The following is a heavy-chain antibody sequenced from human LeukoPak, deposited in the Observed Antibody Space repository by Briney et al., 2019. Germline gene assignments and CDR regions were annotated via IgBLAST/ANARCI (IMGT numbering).Heavy chain of an antibody. D-gene: IGHD4-17*01. V-gene: IGHV3-23*01. J-gene: IGHJ3*02. CDR1: GFTFSRYA. CDR3: AKERRADGDSISAFDI. Sequence: GGSLRLSCAASGFTFSRYAMSWVRQAPGKGLEWVSAISGSGGSTYYADSVKGRFTFSRDNSQNTLYLQMNSLRAEDTAVYYCAKERRADGDSISAFDIWGQGTMVTVSS. CDR2: ISGSGGST.